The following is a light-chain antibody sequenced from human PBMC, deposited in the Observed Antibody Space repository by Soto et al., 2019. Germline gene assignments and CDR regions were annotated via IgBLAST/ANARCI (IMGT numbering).Light chain of an antibody. J-gene: IGKJ2*01. Sequence: DIPMTQSPSSLSASVRDRVTITCRASQNINIFLNWYQQKPEKAPELLIYAASTLQSGVPSRFSGSGSGTDFTLTISSLQPEDFATYYCQQSSSIPYTFGQGTKLEIK. CDR2: AAS. CDR1: QNINIF. CDR3: QQSSSIPYT. V-gene: IGKV1-39*01.